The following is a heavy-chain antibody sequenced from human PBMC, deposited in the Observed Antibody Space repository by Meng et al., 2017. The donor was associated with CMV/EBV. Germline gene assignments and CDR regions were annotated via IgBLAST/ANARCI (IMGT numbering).Heavy chain of an antibody. J-gene: IGHJ4*02. Sequence: SETLSLTCAVYGGSFSGYCWSWIRQPPGKGLEWIGEINHSGSTNYNPSLKSRVTISVDTSKNQFSLKLSSVTAADTAVYYCAREGSSRPLDYWGQGTLVTVSS. CDR1: GGSFSGYC. CDR2: INHSGST. V-gene: IGHV4-34*01. D-gene: IGHD6-6*01. CDR3: AREGSSRPLDY.